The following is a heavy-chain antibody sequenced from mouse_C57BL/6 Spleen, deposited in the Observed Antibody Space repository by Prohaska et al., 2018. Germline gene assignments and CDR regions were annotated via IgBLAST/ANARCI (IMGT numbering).Heavy chain of an antibody. CDR2: INSDGSAI. J-gene: IGHJ1*03. CDR3: MRYGNYWYFDV. Sequence: EVQLLETGGGLVQPGGSRGLSCEGSGFTFSGFWMSWVRQTPGKTLEWIGDINSDGSAINYAPAIKYLFTIFRDNDHSTLYLQMSNVRSEDTATYFCMRYGNYWYFDVWGTGTTVTVSS. D-gene: IGHD2-1*01. V-gene: IGHV11-2*01. CDR1: GFTFSGFW.